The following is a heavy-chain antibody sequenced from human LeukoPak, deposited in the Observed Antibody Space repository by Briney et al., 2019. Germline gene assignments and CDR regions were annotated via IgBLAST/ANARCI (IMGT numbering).Heavy chain of an antibody. Sequence: ASVKVSCKASGYTFTGYYMHWVRQAPGQGLEWMGWINPNSGGTNYAQKFQGRVTMTRDTSISTAYMELSRLRSDDTAVYYCARSLIIVVVPAAIPHYDYWGQGTLVTVSS. CDR3: ARSLIIVVVPAAIPHYDY. V-gene: IGHV1-2*02. CDR2: INPNSGGT. J-gene: IGHJ4*02. D-gene: IGHD2-2*01. CDR1: GYTFTGYY.